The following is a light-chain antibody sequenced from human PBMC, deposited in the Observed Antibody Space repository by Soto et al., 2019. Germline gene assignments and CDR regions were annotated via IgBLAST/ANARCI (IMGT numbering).Light chain of an antibody. V-gene: IGKV1-33*01. J-gene: IGKJ3*01. Sequence: DIQMTQSPSSLSASVGDRVTITCQASQYISTYLNWYQHKSGKAPKLLIYDTSKLQAGVPSRFSGSGSGTDFTFAISSLQPEDIGTYYCQQYDNLFTFGPGTKVDIK. CDR2: DTS. CDR3: QQYDNLFT. CDR1: QYISTY.